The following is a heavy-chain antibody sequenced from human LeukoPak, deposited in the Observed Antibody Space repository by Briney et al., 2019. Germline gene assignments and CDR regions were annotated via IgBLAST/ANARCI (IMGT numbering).Heavy chain of an antibody. V-gene: IGHV4-30-2*01. D-gene: IGHD6-6*01. J-gene: IGHJ2*01. CDR3: ARLVWYFDL. Sequence: SQTLSLTCAVSGGPISSGGYSWSWIRQPPGKGLEWIGYIYHSGSTYYNPSLKSRVTISVDRSKNQFSLKLSSVTAADTAVYYCARLVWYFDLWGRGTLVTVSS. CDR1: GGPISSGGYS. CDR2: IYHSGST.